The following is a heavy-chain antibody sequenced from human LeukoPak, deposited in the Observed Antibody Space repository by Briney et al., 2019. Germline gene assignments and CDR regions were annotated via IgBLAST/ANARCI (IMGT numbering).Heavy chain of an antibody. J-gene: IGHJ4*02. CDR3: AREPSNYVGH. CDR1: GFTFRSYA. D-gene: IGHD3-16*01. Sequence: GGSLRLLYAACGFTFRSYAARWARQAPGKGLEWVSVIYGSGSTYYADSVKGRFTISRDNSKNTLYLQMNSLRAEDTAVYYCAREPSNYVGHWGQGTLVTVSS. CDR2: IYGSGST. V-gene: IGHV3-53*01.